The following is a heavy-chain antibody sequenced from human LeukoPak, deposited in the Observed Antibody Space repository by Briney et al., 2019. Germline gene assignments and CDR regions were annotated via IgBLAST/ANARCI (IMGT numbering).Heavy chain of an antibody. J-gene: IGHJ4*02. D-gene: IGHD5-24*01. CDR3: ARMGDDGYNFQFDY. V-gene: IGHV3-NL1*01. CDR1: GFTFSSYG. CDR2: IYSGGNT. Sequence: GGSLRLSCTASGFTFSSYGMHWVRQAPGKGLEWVSIIYSGGNTYYADSVKGRFTISRDNSKNTLYLQMNSLRAEDTAVYYCARMGDDGYNFQFDYWGQGTLVTVSS.